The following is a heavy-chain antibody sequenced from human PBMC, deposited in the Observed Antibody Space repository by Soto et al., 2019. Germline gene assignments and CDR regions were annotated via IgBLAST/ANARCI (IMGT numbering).Heavy chain of an antibody. D-gene: IGHD2-15*01. Sequence: LSLTCAASGFTVSSNYMSWVRQAPGKGLEWVSVIYSGGSTYYADSVKGRFTISRDNSKNTLYLQMNSLRAEDTAVYYCAREQFLCSGGSCYSYYYYYMDVWGKGTTVTVSS. CDR2: IYSGGST. CDR1: GFTVSSNY. CDR3: AREQFLCSGGSCYSYYYYYMDV. V-gene: IGHV3-66*01. J-gene: IGHJ6*03.